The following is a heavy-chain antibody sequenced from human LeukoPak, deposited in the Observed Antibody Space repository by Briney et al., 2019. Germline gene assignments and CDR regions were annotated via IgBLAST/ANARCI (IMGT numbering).Heavy chain of an antibody. CDR2: IIPIFGTA. CDR1: GGTFSSYA. D-gene: IGHD3-10*01. J-gene: IGHJ4*02. V-gene: IGHV1-69*05. CDR3: ARDWRDGSGSYGYFDY. Sequence: SVKVSCKGSGGTFSSYAISWVRQAPGQGLEWMGGIIPIFGTANYAQKFQGRVTITTDESTSTAYMELSSLRSEDTAVYYCARDWRDGSGSYGYFDYWGQGTLVTVSS.